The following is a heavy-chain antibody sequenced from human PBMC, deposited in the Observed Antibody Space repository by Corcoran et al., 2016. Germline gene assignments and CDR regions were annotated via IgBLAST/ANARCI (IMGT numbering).Heavy chain of an antibody. CDR3: ARDGGEFPSAPDWFDP. CDR1: GFTFSSYS. V-gene: IGHV3-21*01. CDR2: ISSSSSYL. J-gene: IGHJ5*02. Sequence: EVQLVESGGGLVKPGGSLRLSCAASGFTFSSYSMNWVRQAPGKGLEWVSSISSSSSYLYYADSVKGRFTISRDNAKNSLYLQMNSLRAEDTAVYYCARDGGEFPSAPDWFDPWGQGTLVTVSS. D-gene: IGHD3-16*01.